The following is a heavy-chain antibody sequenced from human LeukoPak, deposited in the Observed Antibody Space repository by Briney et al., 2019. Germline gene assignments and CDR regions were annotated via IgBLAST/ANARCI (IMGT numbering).Heavy chain of an antibody. V-gene: IGHV3-66*02. CDR1: GFTVSSNY. CDR2: ICSGGST. J-gene: IGHJ4*02. CDR3: ATQPATVVTPALDY. Sequence: GGSLRLSCAASGFTVSSNYMSWVRQAPGKGLEWVSVICSGGSTYYADSVKGRFTISRDNSKNTLYLQMNSLRAEDTAVYYCATQPATVVTPALDYWGQGTLVTVSS. D-gene: IGHD4-23*01.